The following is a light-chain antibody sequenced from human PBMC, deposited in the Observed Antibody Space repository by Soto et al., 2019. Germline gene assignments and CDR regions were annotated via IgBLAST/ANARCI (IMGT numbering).Light chain of an antibody. J-gene: IGKJ5*01. CDR2: GAV. CDR1: QILSST. V-gene: IGKV3-15*01. CDR3: QQYNNWHPIP. Sequence: DKLITQCPATLSVSPGERFTLSCRGSQILSSTLAWYQQKPFPAPRLLIYGAVTSATGFPARFSGSESGTEFTPTTSSLQSEDFAVYYCQQYNNWHPIPVGQGTRLEIK.